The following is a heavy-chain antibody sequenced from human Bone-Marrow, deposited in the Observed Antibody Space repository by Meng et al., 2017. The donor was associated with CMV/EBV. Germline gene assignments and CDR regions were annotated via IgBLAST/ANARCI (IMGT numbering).Heavy chain of an antibody. V-gene: IGHV3-21*06. D-gene: IGHD2-2*01. CDR3: AREPRLKCNVVVPAAPDY. CDR2: ISSSSSYI. CDR1: GFTFSSYS. Sequence: GESLKISCAASGFTFSSYSMNWVRQAPGKGLEWVSSISSSSSYIYYADSIKGRFTISRDNAKNSLYLQMNSLRSEDTDVYYCAREPRLKCNVVVPAAPDYWGQGTMATVSS. J-gene: IGHJ4*02.